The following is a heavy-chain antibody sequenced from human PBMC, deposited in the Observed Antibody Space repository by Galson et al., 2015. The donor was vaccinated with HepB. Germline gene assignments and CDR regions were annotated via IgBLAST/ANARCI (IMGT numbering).Heavy chain of an antibody. V-gene: IGHV1-8*01. Sequence: SVKVSCKASGYTFTSYDINWVRQATGQGLEWKGWMNPNSGNTGYAQKFQGRVTMTRNTSISTAYMELSSLRSEDTAVYYCARGPGLDNWNYYGFFYYFYGMDVWGQGTTVTVSS. CDR1: GYTFTSYD. CDR3: ARGPGLDNWNYYGFFYYFYGMDV. D-gene: IGHD1-7*01. J-gene: IGHJ6*02. CDR2: MNPNSGNT.